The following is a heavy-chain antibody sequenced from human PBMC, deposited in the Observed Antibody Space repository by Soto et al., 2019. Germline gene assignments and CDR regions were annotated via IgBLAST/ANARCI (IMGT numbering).Heavy chain of an antibody. CDR3: ARGSTTAMVAY. V-gene: IGHV4-31*03. Sequence: QVQLQESGPGLVKPSQTLSLTCTVSGGSISSGGYSWSWIRQHPGKGLEWIGYIYYSGSTYYNPSLKIRVTISVDTSKNQFSLKLSSVTAADTAVYYCARGSTTAMVAYWGQGTLVTVSS. J-gene: IGHJ4*02. D-gene: IGHD5-18*01. CDR2: IYYSGST. CDR1: GGSISSGGYS.